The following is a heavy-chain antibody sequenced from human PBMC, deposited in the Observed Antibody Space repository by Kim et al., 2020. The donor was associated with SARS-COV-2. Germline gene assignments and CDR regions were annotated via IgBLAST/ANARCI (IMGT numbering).Heavy chain of an antibody. V-gene: IGHV4-34*01. J-gene: IGHJ6*02. CDR3: ERGRAGVVPSPILGIGPHYDYLIMDV. D-gene: IGHD3-10*01. Sequence: SETLSLTCAVYGGSFSGYHWSWIRQPPGKWLEWIGEINHSGSNNYNPSPKSGVTISIDTSKNQSSLKLTSVTAADTGFYFCERGRAGVVPSPILGIGPHYDYLIMDVWGHGTTVTVSS. CDR2: INHSGSN. CDR1: GGSFSGYH.